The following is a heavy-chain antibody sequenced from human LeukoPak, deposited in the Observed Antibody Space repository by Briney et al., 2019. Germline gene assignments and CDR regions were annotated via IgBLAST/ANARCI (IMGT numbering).Heavy chain of an antibody. CDR3: ARISSNWPLNWFGP. V-gene: IGHV3-23*01. CDR2: IRGSGGNT. Sequence: GGSLRLSCAASGFSFSSYAMSWVRQAPGKGLEWVSAIRGSGGNTFHADSVKGRFTISRDNSKNTLYLQMNSLRAEDTAVYYCARISSNWPLNWFGPWGQGTPVTVSS. J-gene: IGHJ5*02. D-gene: IGHD6-13*01. CDR1: GFSFSSYA.